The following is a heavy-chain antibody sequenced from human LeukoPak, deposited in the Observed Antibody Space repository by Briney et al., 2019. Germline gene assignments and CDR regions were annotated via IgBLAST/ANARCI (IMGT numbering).Heavy chain of an antibody. CDR1: GFTLSDYY. D-gene: IGHD4-23*01. J-gene: IGHJ4*02. CDR2: ISSSGSTK. Sequence: PGGSLRLSCAASGFTLSDYYMSWIRQAPGKGLEWVSYISSSGSTKYYADSVKGRFTISRDNAKNSLYLQMNSLRAEDTAVYYCARERYGGNGDLDYWGQGTLVTVSS. V-gene: IGHV3-11*01. CDR3: ARERYGGNGDLDY.